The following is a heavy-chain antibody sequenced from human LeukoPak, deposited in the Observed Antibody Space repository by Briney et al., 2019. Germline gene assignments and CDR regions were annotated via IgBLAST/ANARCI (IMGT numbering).Heavy chain of an antibody. V-gene: IGHV3-49*04. D-gene: IGHD2-2*02. CDR2: IRSKAYGGTT. J-gene: IGHJ4*02. CDR1: GFTFGDYA. Sequence: PGGSLRLSCTASGFTFGDYAMSWVRQAPGKGLEWVGFIRSKAYGGTTEYAASVRGRFTISRDDSKSIAYLQMNSLKTEDTAVYYCTRGTVPAAIPHFDYWGQGTLVTVSS. CDR3: TRGTVPAAIPHFDY.